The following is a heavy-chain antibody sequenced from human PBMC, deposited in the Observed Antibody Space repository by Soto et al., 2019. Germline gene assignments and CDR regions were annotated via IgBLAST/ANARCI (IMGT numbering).Heavy chain of an antibody. CDR3: ERDRRDGYNEYYFDY. CDR2: IYSGGST. D-gene: IGHD5-12*01. V-gene: IGHV3-66*01. Sequence: PGGSLRLSCAASGFTVSSNYMSWVRQAPGKGLEWVSVIYSGGSTYYADSVKGRFTISRDNSKNTLYLQMNSLRAEDTAVYYCERDRRDGYNEYYFDYWGQGTLVTVSS. CDR1: GFTVSSNY. J-gene: IGHJ4*02.